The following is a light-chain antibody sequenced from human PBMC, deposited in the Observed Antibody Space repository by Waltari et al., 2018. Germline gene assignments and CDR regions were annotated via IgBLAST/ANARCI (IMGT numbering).Light chain of an antibody. CDR3: CSYAGGSYV. J-gene: IGLJ1*01. V-gene: IGLV2-11*01. Sequence: QSALPQPRSVSGSPGQSVTISCTGTSSDIGGYDYVSWYQQHPGKAPKLFIYDVTKRPSGGPERFSGSRSGTTASLTISGLQPEDEADYYCCSYAGGSYVFGTGTKVTVL. CDR1: SSDIGGYDY. CDR2: DVT.